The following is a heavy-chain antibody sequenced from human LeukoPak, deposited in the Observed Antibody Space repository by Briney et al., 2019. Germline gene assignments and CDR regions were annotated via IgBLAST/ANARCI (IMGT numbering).Heavy chain of an antibody. Sequence: KSGGSLRLSCAASGFTFSSYSMNWVRQAPGKGLEWVSSISSSSSYIYYADSVKGRFTISRDNAKNSLYLQMNSLRAEDTAVYYCARGLTREGFDYWGQGTLVTVSS. V-gene: IGHV3-21*01. CDR2: ISSSSSYI. CDR3: ARGLTREGFDY. CDR1: GFTFSSYS. D-gene: IGHD5-24*01. J-gene: IGHJ4*02.